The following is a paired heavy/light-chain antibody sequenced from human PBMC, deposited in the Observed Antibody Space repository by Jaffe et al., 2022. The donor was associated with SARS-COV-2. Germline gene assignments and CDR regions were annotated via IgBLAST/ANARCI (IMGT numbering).Light chain of an antibody. J-gene: IGLJ2*01. CDR1: RMGNKF. CDR3: QVWDSSTVI. V-gene: IGLV3-1*01. CDR2: QHT. Sequence: SYELTQPPSMSVSPGQTATITCSGDRMGNKFASWYQQKAGQSPLLVIYQHTRRPSGIPERFSGSYSGNTATLTISGTQATDEADYYCQVWDSSTVIFGGGTKLTVL.
Heavy chain of an antibody. CDR2: INTNTGNP. CDR3: ARLTAGYSISWSASSLGN. Sequence: QVQLVQSGSELKRPGASVKISCKASGYTFSTYAMNWVRQAPGQGLEYMGWINTNTGNPTYAQGFRGRFVFSLDTSVSTAYLQINNLNSDDTAVYFCARLTAGYSISWSASSLGNWGQGALVTVSS. V-gene: IGHV7-4-1*02. J-gene: IGHJ4*02. D-gene: IGHD6-13*01. CDR1: GYTFSTYA.